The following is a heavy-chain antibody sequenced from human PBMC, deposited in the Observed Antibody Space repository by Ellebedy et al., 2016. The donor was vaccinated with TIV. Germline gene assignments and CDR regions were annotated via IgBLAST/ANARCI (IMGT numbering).Heavy chain of an antibody. D-gene: IGHD3-22*01. V-gene: IGHV3-23*01. CDR1: GFTFSSFA. CDR3: VKLDSSGYYYGRLDY. Sequence: GGSLRLSCAASGFTFSSFAMHWVRQAPGKGLEWLSVISGAGDNTYNADSVKGRFTITRDNSKNTLFLQMNSLRAEDTAVYYCVKLDSSGYYYGRLDYWGQGTLVTVSS. J-gene: IGHJ4*02. CDR2: ISGAGDNT.